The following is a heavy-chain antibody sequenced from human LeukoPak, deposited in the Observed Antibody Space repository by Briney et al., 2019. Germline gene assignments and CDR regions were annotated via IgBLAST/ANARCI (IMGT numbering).Heavy chain of an antibody. Sequence: GRSLRLSCAASGFTFSSYAMHWVRQAPGKGLEWVAVISYDGSNKYYADSVKGRFTISRDNSKNTLYLQMNSLRAEDTAVYYCARDPWDIEYYFDYWGQGTLVTVSS. CDR3: ARDPWDIEYYFDY. CDR2: ISYDGSNK. CDR1: GFTFSSYA. J-gene: IGHJ4*02. D-gene: IGHD5-12*01. V-gene: IGHV3-30-3*01.